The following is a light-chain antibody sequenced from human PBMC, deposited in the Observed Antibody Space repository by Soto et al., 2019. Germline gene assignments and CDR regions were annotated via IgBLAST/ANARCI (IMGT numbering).Light chain of an antibody. J-gene: IGKJ2*01. CDR2: DAS. CDR3: QQYNSYSMYT. Sequence: DIQMTQSPSTLSASVGDRVTITCRASQSISSWLAWYQQKPGKAPKLLIYDASSLESGVPSRFSGSGSGTEFTLTISSLXPDDFATYYCQQYNSYSMYTFGQGTKVDIK. V-gene: IGKV1-5*01. CDR1: QSISSW.